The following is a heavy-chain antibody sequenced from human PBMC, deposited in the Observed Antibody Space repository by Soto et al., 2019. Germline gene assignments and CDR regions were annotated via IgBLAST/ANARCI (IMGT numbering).Heavy chain of an antibody. CDR2: IIPIFGTA. J-gene: IGHJ4*02. Sequence: SVKVSCKASGGTFSSYAISWVRQAPGQGLEWIGGIIPIFGTANYAQKFQGRVTITADESTSTAYMALSSLRSEDTAVYYCARETSSYYFDYWGQGTMVTVYS. V-gene: IGHV1-69*13. CDR1: GGTFSSYA. CDR3: ARETSSYYFDY.